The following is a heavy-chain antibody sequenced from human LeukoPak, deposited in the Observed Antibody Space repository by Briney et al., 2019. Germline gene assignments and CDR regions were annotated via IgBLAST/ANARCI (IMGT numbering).Heavy chain of an antibody. CDR3: ARARGYSYGYSDN. CDR2: ISTSSSII. D-gene: IGHD5-18*01. Sequence: GGSLRLSCAASGFTFSGYSMNWVRQAPGKGLEWASYISTSSSIIDYADSVKGRFTISRDNAKNSLYLQMNSLRAEDTAVYYCARARGYSYGYSDNWGQGTLVTVSS. CDR1: GFTFSGYS. V-gene: IGHV3-48*01. J-gene: IGHJ4*02.